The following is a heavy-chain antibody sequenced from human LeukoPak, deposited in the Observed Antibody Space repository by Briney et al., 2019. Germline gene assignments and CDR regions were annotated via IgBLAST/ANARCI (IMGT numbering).Heavy chain of an antibody. CDR2: IVVGSGNP. CDR3: AAAGSGWSLFDY. CDR1: GFTFTSSA. Sequence: SVKVSCKASGFTFTSSAVQWVRQTRGQRLEWIGCIVVGSGNPNYEQKFQERVTITRDMSTSTAYMELSSLRSEDTAVYYCAAAGSGWSLFDYWGQGTLVTVSS. J-gene: IGHJ4*02. D-gene: IGHD6-19*01. V-gene: IGHV1-58*01.